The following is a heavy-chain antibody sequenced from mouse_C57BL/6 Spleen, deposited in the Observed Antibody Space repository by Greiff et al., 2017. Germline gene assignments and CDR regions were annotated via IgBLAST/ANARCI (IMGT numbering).Heavy chain of an antibody. CDR1: GYAFSSYW. J-gene: IGHJ3*01. CDR2: IYPGDGDT. V-gene: IGHV1-80*01. D-gene: IGHD1-1*01. CDR3: ANYGSSEAWFAY. Sequence: QVQLQQSGAELVKPGASVKISCKASGYAFSSYWMNWVKQRPGTGLEWIGQIYPGDGDTNYNGKFKGKATLTADKSPSTAYMQLSSLTSEDSAVYFCANYGSSEAWFAYWGQGTLVTVSA.